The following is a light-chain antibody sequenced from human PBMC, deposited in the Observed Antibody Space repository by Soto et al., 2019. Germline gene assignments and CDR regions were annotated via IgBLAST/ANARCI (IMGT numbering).Light chain of an antibody. CDR1: SGHSSYA. J-gene: IGLJ3*02. CDR3: QTWDTGIRV. V-gene: IGLV4-69*01. Sequence: QPVLTQSPSASASLGASVRLTCTLSSGHSSYAIAWHQQQPEKGPQYLMKVNSDGRHRKGDGTPDRFSGSSSGAERYLTISSLQSEDEADYYCQTWDTGIRVFGGGTKLTVL. CDR2: VNSDGRH.